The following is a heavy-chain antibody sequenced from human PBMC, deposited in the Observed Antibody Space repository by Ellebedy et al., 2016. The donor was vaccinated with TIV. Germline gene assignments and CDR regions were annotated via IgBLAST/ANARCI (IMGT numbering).Heavy chain of an antibody. V-gene: IGHV3-21*01. Sequence: GESLKISCEVSGFTLSTYHMNWVRQAPGKGLEWVSSISRSSRFIDYADSVKGRFTVSRDNARGSLYLQINSLRAEDTAVYYCARVQAGDSTHEGFDIWGQGTMVTVSS. J-gene: IGHJ3*02. CDR2: ISRSSRFI. D-gene: IGHD2-15*01. CDR1: GFTLSTYH. CDR3: ARVQAGDSTHEGFDI.